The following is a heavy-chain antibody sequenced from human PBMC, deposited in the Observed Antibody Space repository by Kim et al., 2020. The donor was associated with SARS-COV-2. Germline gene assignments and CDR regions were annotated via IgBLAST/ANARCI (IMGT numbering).Heavy chain of an antibody. J-gene: IGHJ5*02. CDR3: ARLMPLVRWFDP. V-gene: IGHV4-39*02. Sequence: SETLSLTCTVSGGSISSSSYYWGWIRQPPGKGLEWIGSIYYSGSTYYNPSLKSRVTISVDTSKNHFSLKLSSVTAADTAVYYCARLMPLVRWFDPWGQGTLVTVSS. CDR1: GGSISSSSYY. CDR2: IYYSGST. D-gene: IGHD6-13*01.